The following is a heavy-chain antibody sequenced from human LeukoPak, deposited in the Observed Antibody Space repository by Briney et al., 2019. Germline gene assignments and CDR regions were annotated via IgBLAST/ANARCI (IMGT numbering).Heavy chain of an antibody. Sequence: SETLSLTCTVSGGSISSYYWRLIRQPAGKGLEWIGRVYVSGSTNSNPSLKSRLTISLDTSKNQFSLRLSSVTAADTAVYYCAGQFDPWGQGILVTVSS. CDR2: VYVSGST. J-gene: IGHJ5*02. V-gene: IGHV4-4*07. CDR3: AGQFDP. CDR1: GGSISSYY.